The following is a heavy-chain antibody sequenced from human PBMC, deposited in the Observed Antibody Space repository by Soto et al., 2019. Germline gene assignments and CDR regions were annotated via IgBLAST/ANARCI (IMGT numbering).Heavy chain of an antibody. CDR2: ISPIFGTA. V-gene: IGHV1-69*13. CDR1: GGTFSGYA. J-gene: IGHJ4*02. Sequence: SVKVSCKASGGTFSGYASSWVRQAPGQGLEWMGGISPIFGTANYAQKFQGRVTITADESTSTAYMELSSLRSEDTAVYYCARGIAARPGYFDNWGQGTLVTGSS. CDR3: ARGIAARPGYFDN. D-gene: IGHD6-6*01.